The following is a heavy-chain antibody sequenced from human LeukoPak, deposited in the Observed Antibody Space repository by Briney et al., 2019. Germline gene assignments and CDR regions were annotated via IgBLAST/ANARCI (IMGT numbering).Heavy chain of an antibody. Sequence: SETLSLTCTVSGDSISSTRYSWGWIRQAPGKGLECIGTIYYSGSTYYNPSLKSRLIISVDTSKNQFSPKLNSVTAADTAVYYCARHRYDTSGYSQIDALDVWGQGTMVTVSS. CDR1: GDSISSTRYS. J-gene: IGHJ3*01. CDR3: ARHRYDTSGYSQIDALDV. V-gene: IGHV4-39*01. D-gene: IGHD3-22*01. CDR2: IYYSGST.